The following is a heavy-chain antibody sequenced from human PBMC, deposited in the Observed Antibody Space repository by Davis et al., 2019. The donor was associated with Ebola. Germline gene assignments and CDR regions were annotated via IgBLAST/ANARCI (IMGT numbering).Heavy chain of an antibody. J-gene: IGHJ4*02. CDR3: ARDGGWVGKQWLAIDY. V-gene: IGHV1-69*10. CDR1: GGTFSSYA. Sequence: SVKVSCKASGGTFSSYAISWVRQAPGQGLEWMGGIIPILGIANYAQKFQGRVTITADKSTSTAYMELSSLRSEDTAVYYCARDGGWVGKQWLAIDYWGQGTLVTVSS. D-gene: IGHD6-19*01. CDR2: IIPILGIA.